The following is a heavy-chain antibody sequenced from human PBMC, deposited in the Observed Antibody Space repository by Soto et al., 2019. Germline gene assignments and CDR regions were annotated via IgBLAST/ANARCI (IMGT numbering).Heavy chain of an antibody. J-gene: IGHJ6*03. V-gene: IGHV3-23*01. CDR1: GFTFSSYG. Sequence: EVQVLESGGGLVQPGGSLRLSCAASGFTFSSYGMSWVRQAPGRGLEWVSVISGSGGATYYAVSVKGRFTISRDNSKNTLYLRMNSLRAEDTAVYYCAKSIVAAATPVHHYYFFMDVWGIGTSVTVSS. D-gene: IGHD2-15*01. CDR3: AKSIVAAATPVHHYYFFMDV. CDR2: ISGSGGAT.